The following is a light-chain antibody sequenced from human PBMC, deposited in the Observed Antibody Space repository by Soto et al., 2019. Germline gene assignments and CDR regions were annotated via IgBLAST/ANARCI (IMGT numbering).Light chain of an antibody. V-gene: IGKV2-30*01. CDR3: MQGTHWYT. Sequence: DVVMTQSPLSLPVSLGQPASISCRSSQSLVYSDGKTYLNWFQQRPGESPRRLIHKVSNRDSGVPDRFSGSGSGTDFTLKISRVEAEDVGIYYCMQGTHWYTCRQGTKLEIK. J-gene: IGKJ2*01. CDR1: QSLVYSDGKTY. CDR2: KVS.